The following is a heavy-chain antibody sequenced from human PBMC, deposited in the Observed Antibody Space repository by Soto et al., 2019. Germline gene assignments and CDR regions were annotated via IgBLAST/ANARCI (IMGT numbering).Heavy chain of an antibody. D-gene: IGHD1-1*01. CDR1: GGTFGSNA. V-gene: IGHV1-69*15. CDR2: IIPIFGTT. Sequence: QVQLVQSETEVRKPGSSVKVSCRASGGTFGSNAISWVRQAPGQGLEWMGNIIPIFGTTKNAQNFQGRVTITADESTNTAYMELSSLISEDTAIYYCAREGYTFGPGAVRGAFDIWGQGTMVTVSS. J-gene: IGHJ3*02. CDR3: AREGYTFGPGAVRGAFDI.